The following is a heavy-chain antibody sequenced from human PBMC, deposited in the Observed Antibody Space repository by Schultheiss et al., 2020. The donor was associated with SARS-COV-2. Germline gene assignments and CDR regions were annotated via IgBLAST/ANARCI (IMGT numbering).Heavy chain of an antibody. J-gene: IGHJ4*02. CDR3: ARDADGYNYVFDY. Sequence: SETLSLTCTVSGGSISSYYWSWIRQPPGKELEWIGYIYYSGSTNYNPSLKSRVTISVDTSKNQFSLQLNSVTPEDTAVYYCARDADGYNYVFDYWGQGTLVTVSS. D-gene: IGHD5-24*01. V-gene: IGHV4-59*12. CDR1: GGSISSYY. CDR2: IYYSGST.